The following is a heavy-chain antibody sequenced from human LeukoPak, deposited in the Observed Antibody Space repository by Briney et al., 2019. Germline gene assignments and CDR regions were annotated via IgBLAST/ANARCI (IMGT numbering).Heavy chain of an antibody. CDR3: AKDMWDIVVVVAADY. D-gene: IGHD2-15*01. CDR1: GFTFSSYA. J-gene: IGHJ4*02. Sequence: HPGGSLRLSCAASGFTFSSYAMSWVRQAPGKGLEWVSAISGSGGSTYYADSVKGRFTISRDNSKNTLCLQMNSLRAEDTAVYYCAKDMWDIVVVVAADYWGQGTLVTVSS. V-gene: IGHV3-23*01. CDR2: ISGSGGST.